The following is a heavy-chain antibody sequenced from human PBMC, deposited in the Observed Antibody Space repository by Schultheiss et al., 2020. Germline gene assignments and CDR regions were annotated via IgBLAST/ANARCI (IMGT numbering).Heavy chain of an antibody. CDR1: GFTFSSYA. V-gene: IGHV3-30-3*01. CDR3: ARGETGRGMDV. D-gene: IGHD1-1*01. CDR2: ISYDGSNK. J-gene: IGHJ6*02. Sequence: GESLKISCAASGFTFSSYAMSWVRQAPGKGLEWVAVISYDGSNKYYADSVKGRFTISRDNSKNTLYLQMNSLRAEDTAVYYCARGETGRGMDVWGQGTTVTVSS.